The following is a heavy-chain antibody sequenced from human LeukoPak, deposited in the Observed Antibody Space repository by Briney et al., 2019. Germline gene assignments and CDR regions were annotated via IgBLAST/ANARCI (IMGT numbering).Heavy chain of an antibody. Sequence: GGSLRLSCAASGFTFSSYSVNWVRRAPGKGPEGVANIEQDGSEKYYADSVKGRFSISRDNAKNSLYLQMNSLRAEDSAVYYCARVRYDSGWYDYWGQGALVTVSS. CDR1: GFTFSSYS. V-gene: IGHV3-7*01. CDR3: ARVRYDSGWYDY. D-gene: IGHD6-19*01. CDR2: IEQDGSEK. J-gene: IGHJ4*02.